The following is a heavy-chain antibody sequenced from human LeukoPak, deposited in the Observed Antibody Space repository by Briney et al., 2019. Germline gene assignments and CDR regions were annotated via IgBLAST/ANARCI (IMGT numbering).Heavy chain of an antibody. J-gene: IGHJ3*02. V-gene: IGHV4-59*01. CDR1: GGSISNFY. D-gene: IGHD3-22*01. Sequence: SETLSLTCTVSGGSISNFYWTWIRQPPGKGLEWIGYISYSGNTNYNPSLKSRVTISVDTSKKQFSLKLSSVTAADTAVYYCARGGSGYDSFDIWGQGTMVTVSS. CDR3: ARGGSGYDSFDI. CDR2: ISYSGNT.